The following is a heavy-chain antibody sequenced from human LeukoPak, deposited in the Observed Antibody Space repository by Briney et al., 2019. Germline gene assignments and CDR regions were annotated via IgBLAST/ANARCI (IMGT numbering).Heavy chain of an antibody. CDR3: ASAPYGSGRYYQEGWFDP. Sequence: SETLSLTCAVSGGSISSGGYSWSWIRQPPGKGLEWIGYIYHSGSTYYNPSLKSRVTISVDRSKNQFSLKLSSVTAADTAVYYWASAPYGSGRYYQEGWFDPWGQGTLVTVSS. D-gene: IGHD3-10*01. CDR1: GGSISSGGYS. J-gene: IGHJ5*02. CDR2: IYHSGST. V-gene: IGHV4-30-2*01.